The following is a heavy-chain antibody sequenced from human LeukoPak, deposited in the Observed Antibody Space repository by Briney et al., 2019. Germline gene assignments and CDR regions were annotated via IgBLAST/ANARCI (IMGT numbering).Heavy chain of an antibody. V-gene: IGHV3-21*01. CDR2: ISSSSSYI. Sequence: GGSLRLSCAASGFTFSSYSMNWVRRAPGKGLEWVSSISSSSSYIYYADSVKGRYTISRDNAKNSLYLQMNSLRAEDTAVYYCARSGIWFGELEDYYFDYWGQGTLVTVSS. J-gene: IGHJ4*02. CDR1: GFTFSSYS. CDR3: ARSGIWFGELEDYYFDY. D-gene: IGHD3-10*01.